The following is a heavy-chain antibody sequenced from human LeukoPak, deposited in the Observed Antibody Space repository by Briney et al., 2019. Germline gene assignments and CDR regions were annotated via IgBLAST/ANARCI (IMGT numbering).Heavy chain of an antibody. J-gene: IGHJ4*02. CDR1: GFTFSDYA. D-gene: IGHD3-9*01. CDR3: AKAATYDILTGPAFDN. CDR2: IGGSGGST. V-gene: IGHV3-23*01. Sequence: GGSLRLSCAASGFTFSDYAMTWVRQAPGKGLEWVSAIGGSGGSTFYADSVKGRFTISRDNSQNTLHLQMNSLGAEDTAVYYCAKAATYDILTGPAFDNWGQGTLVTVSS.